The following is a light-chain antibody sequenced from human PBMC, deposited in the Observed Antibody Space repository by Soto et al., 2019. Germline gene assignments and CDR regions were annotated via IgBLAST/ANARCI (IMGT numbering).Light chain of an antibody. Sequence: QSVLTQPPSVSGAPGQRVTISCTGSSSNIGAPFDVHWYQLLPGTAPKLLIHGNTNRPSGVPDRFSGSRSGTSASLAITGLQSEDEADYYCQAYDSSLSGYVFGTGTKVTVL. CDR3: QAYDSSLSGYV. CDR1: SSNIGAPFD. CDR2: GNT. V-gene: IGLV1-40*01. J-gene: IGLJ1*01.